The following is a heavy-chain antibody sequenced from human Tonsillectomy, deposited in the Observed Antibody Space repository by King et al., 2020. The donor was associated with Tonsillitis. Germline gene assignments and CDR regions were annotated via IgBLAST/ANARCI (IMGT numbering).Heavy chain of an antibody. V-gene: IGHV1-18*04. J-gene: IGHJ6*02. CDR2: ISGYNDNT. Sequence: QLVQSGAEMKKPGASVKVSCKASGYTFTSYGISWVRQAPGQGLEWMGWISGYNDNTNFAQNLQGRVTMTTDTSTSTAYMELRSLRSDDTAVYYCERDNVASSCDYGMDVWGQGTTVTVSS. D-gene: IGHD2-15*01. CDR3: ERDNVASSCDYGMDV. CDR1: GYTFTSYG.